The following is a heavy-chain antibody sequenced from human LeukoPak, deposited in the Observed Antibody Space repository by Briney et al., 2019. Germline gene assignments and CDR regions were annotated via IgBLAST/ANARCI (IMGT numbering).Heavy chain of an antibody. D-gene: IGHD5-24*01. J-gene: IGHJ4*02. CDR1: GGSFSGYS. Sequence: SETLSLTCAVYGGSFSGYSWSWIRQSPGKGLEWIGEINYSGSTNSNPSLKSRVTISVDTSKNQSSLKLTSVTAADTAVYYCARLDGQNYSPDYWGQGALVTVSS. CDR2: INYSGST. V-gene: IGHV4-34*01. CDR3: ARLDGQNYSPDY.